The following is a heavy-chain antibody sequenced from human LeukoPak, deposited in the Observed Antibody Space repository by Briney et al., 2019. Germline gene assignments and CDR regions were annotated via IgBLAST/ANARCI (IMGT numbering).Heavy chain of an antibody. CDR1: GFTFSSYA. CDR3: TKRIDGAGSYYIDF. D-gene: IGHD3-10*01. V-gene: IGHV3-23*01. Sequence: GGSLRLSCAASGFTFSSYAMSWVRQAPGKGLEWVSTISGSGAYTYYADSVKGRFTISRDNSKNTLYLQMNSLRAEDTAVYYCTKRIDGAGSYYIDFWGQGTVVTVSS. J-gene: IGHJ4*02. CDR2: ISGSGAYT.